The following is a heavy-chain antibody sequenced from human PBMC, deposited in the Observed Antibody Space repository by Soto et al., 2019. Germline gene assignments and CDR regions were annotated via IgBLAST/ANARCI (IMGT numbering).Heavy chain of an antibody. J-gene: IGHJ4*02. CDR1: GFTFSSYW. V-gene: IGHV3-74*01. CDR3: ARAYTRHYDFWSGYSVPSFDY. D-gene: IGHD3-3*01. CDR2: INSDGSST. Sequence: GGSLRLSCAASGFTFSSYWMHWVRQAPGKGLVWVSRINSDGSSTSYADSVKGRFTISRDNAKNTLYLQMNSLRAEDTAVYYCARAYTRHYDFWSGYSVPSFDYWGQGTLVTVSS.